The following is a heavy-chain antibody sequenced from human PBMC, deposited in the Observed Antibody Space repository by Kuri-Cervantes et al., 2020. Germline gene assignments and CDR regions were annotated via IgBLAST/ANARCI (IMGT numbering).Heavy chain of an antibody. J-gene: IGHJ5*02. CDR3: ASTGDPYPGNWNYGYWFDP. D-gene: IGHD1-7*01. V-gene: IGHV6-1*01. CDR1: GDSVSSNSVA. Sequence: SCAISGDSVSSNSVAWNWIRQSPSRGLEWLGRTYYRSKWYNDYAVSVKSRITINPDTSKNQFSLQLNSVTPEDTAVYYCASTGDPYPGNWNYGYWFDPWGQGTLVTVSS. CDR2: TYYRSKWYN.